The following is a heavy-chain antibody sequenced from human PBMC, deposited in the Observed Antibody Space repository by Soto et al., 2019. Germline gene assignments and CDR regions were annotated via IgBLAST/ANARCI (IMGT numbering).Heavy chain of an antibody. Sequence: QVQLVESGGGVVQPGRSLRLSCAASGFTFSSYAIHWVRQAPGKGLEWVASISYDGSGKYYADSVKGRFTISRDNSKDTLYLQVNSLRGEETAVYYCARDPAGTYFFDYWGHGTLVTVSS. J-gene: IGHJ4*01. CDR3: ARDPAGTYFFDY. CDR1: GFTFSSYA. V-gene: IGHV3-30-3*01. CDR2: ISYDGSGK.